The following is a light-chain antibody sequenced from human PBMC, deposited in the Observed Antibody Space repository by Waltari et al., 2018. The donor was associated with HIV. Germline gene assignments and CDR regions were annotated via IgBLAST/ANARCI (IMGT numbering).Light chain of an antibody. CDR1: HGISNY. J-gene: IGKJ4*02. CDR3: QKYNSALRT. CDR2: SAS. Sequence: DIQVTQSPSSLSASVGDRVTITCRASHGISNYLAWDQQKPGKVPKLLIYSASTLQSGVPSRFSGSGSGTDFTFTISSLQPEDVATYYCQKYNSALRTFGGGTKVEIK. V-gene: IGKV1-27*01.